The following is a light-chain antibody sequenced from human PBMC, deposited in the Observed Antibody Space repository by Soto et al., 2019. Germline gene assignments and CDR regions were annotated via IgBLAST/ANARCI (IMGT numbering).Light chain of an antibody. V-gene: IGKV2-30*02. CDR3: MQGTHWLWT. J-gene: IGKJ1*01. CDR1: QSLVHSDGNTY. CDR2: KVS. Sequence: DVVMTQSPLSLPVTLGQPASISCRSSQSLVHSDGNTYLNWFQQRPGQSPRRLISKVSNRDSGVPDRFSGSGSGTNFTLKISRVEAEDVGVYYCMQGTHWLWTFGQGTKVEIK.